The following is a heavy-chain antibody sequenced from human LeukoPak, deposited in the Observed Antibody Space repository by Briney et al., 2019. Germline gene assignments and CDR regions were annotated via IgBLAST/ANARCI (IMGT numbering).Heavy chain of an antibody. Sequence: ASVKVSCKASGYTFTSYYMHWVRQAPGQGLEWMVIINPSGGSTSYAQKFQGRVTMTRDTSTNTVYMELSSLRSEDTAVYYCARGPNTVTTLCYYYYAMDVWGQGTTVTVSS. CDR1: GYTFTSYY. D-gene: IGHD4-17*01. CDR3: ARGPNTVTTLCYYYYAMDV. V-gene: IGHV1-46*01. J-gene: IGHJ6*02. CDR2: INPSGGST.